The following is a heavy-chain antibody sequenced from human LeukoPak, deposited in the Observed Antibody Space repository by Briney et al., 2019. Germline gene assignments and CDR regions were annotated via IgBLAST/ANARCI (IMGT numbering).Heavy chain of an antibody. CDR1: GGSISSGGYS. V-gene: IGHV4-30-2*01. CDR2: IYHSEST. Sequence: SQTLSLTCAVSGGSISSGGYSWSWIRQPPGKGLEWIGYIYHSESTYYNPSLKSRVTISVDRSKNQFSLKLSSVTAADTAVYYCARVVSTRDYYGMDVWGQGTTVTVSS. J-gene: IGHJ6*02. D-gene: IGHD5/OR15-5a*01. CDR3: ARVVSTRDYYGMDV.